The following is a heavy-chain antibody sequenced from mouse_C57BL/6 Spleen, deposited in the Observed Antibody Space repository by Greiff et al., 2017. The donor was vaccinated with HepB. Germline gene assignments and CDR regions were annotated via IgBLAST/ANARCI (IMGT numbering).Heavy chain of an antibody. CDR3: TRERDYGYDGKPFDY. CDR1: GYTFTDYE. D-gene: IGHD2-2*01. Sequence: LQESGAELVRPGASVTLSCKASGYTFTDYEMHWVKQTPVHGLEWIGAIDPETGGTAYNQKFKGKAILTADKSSSTAYMELRSLTSEASAVYYCTRERDYGYDGKPFDYWGQGTTLTVSS. J-gene: IGHJ2*01. CDR2: IDPETGGT. V-gene: IGHV1-15*01.